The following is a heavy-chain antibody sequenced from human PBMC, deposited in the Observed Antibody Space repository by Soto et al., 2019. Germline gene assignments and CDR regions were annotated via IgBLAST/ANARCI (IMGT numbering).Heavy chain of an antibody. Sequence: EVQLVESGGGLVQPGGSLRLSCEASGFTFSNYDMHWVRQGTGKGLEWVSGISDAGDPDYADSVEGRFTISRENAQNPFFLQMNRLRVGDTAVYYCARTDRDFYGLDVWGQGTTVIVSS. CDR2: ISDAGDP. CDR1: GFTFSNYD. V-gene: IGHV3-13*05. J-gene: IGHJ6*02. CDR3: ARTDRDFYGLDV.